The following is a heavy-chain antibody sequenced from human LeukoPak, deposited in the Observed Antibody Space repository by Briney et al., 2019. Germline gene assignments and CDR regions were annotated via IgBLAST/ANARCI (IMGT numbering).Heavy chain of an antibody. J-gene: IGHJ4*02. CDR2: IIPIFGIA. Sequence: SVKVSCKASGGTFSSYAISWVRQAPGQGLEWMGRIIPIFGIANYAQQFQGRVTITADKSTSTAYMELSSLRSEDTAVYYCARDYPPGHKGSGSPYYFDYWGQGTLVTVSS. CDR1: GGTFSSYA. D-gene: IGHD3-10*01. V-gene: IGHV1-69*04. CDR3: ARDYPPGHKGSGSPYYFDY.